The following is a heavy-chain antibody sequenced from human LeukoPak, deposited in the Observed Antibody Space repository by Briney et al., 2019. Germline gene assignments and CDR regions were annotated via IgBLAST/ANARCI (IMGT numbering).Heavy chain of an antibody. CDR1: GGSISSSSYY. D-gene: IGHD3/OR15-3a*01. CDR3: ARQEIGLRSFDP. V-gene: IGHV4-39*01. CDR2: IYYSGST. J-gene: IGHJ5*02. Sequence: SETPSLTCTVSGGSISSSSYYWGWIRQPPGKGLEWIGSIYYSGSTYYNPSLKSRVTISVDTSKNQFSLKLSSVTAADTAVYYCARQEIGLRSFDPWGQGTLVTVSS.